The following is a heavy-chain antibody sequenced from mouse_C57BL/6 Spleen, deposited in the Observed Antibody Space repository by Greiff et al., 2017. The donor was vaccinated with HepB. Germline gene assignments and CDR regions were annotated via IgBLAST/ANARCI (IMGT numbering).Heavy chain of an antibody. CDR2: IDPETGGT. Sequence: QVQLKQSGAELVRPGASVTLSCKASGYTFTDYEMHWVKQTPVHGLEWIGAIDPETGGTAYNQKFKGKAILTADKSSSTAYMELRSLTSEDSAVYYCTSGPFDYWGPGTTLTVSS. CDR3: TSGPFDY. V-gene: IGHV1-15*01. J-gene: IGHJ2*01. CDR1: GYTFTDYE.